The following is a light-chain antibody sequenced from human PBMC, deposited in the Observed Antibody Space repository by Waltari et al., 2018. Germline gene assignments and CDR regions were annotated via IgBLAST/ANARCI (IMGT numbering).Light chain of an antibody. CDR2: EVS. J-gene: IGLJ3*02. Sequence: QSALTQPAPVSGSPGQSITISCTGTIRDLGGYNYAPWYQQYPGKAPKLIIYEVSNRPSGVSDRFSGSKSGNTASLTISGLQAEDEADYYCNSYTTTNTRVFGGGTKLTVL. CDR3: NSYTTTNTRV. CDR1: IRDLGGYNY. V-gene: IGLV2-14*03.